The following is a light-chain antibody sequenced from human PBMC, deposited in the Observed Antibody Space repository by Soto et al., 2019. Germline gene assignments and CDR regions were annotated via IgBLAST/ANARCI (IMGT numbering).Light chain of an antibody. CDR3: QQYNSSPT. CDR1: QSISSW. J-gene: IGKJ2*01. Sequence: DIPMTQSPSTLSASVGDRVTITCRASQSISSWLAWYQQKPGKAPKLLIYDASSLESGVPSRFSGSGSGTEFTLTISSLQPDDFATYYCQQYNSSPTFGQGTKLEIK. V-gene: IGKV1-5*01. CDR2: DAS.